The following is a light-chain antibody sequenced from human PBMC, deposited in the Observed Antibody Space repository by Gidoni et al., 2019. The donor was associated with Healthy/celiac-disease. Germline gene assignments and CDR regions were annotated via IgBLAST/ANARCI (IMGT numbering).Light chain of an antibody. V-gene: IGKV3-15*01. J-gene: IGKJ2*01. CDR1: QSVSSN. Sequence: EIVMTQSPATLSVSPGERATLSCRASQSVSSNLAWYQQKPGQAPRLLIYGASTRATGIPARFSGSGSGTAFTLTISSLQSEDFAVYSCQQYNNWPRMYTFGQGTKLEIK. CDR3: QQYNNWPRMYT. CDR2: GAS.